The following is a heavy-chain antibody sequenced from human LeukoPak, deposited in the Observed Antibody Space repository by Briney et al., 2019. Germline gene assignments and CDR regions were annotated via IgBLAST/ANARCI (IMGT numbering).Heavy chain of an antibody. J-gene: IGHJ4*02. V-gene: IGHV4-34*01. CDR3: ARRGIRGGGIDY. CDR1: GGSFSGYY. CDR2: INHSGST. Sequence: PSETLSLTCAVYGGSFSGYYWSWIRQPPGKGLEWIGEINHSGSTNYNPSLKSRVTISVDTSKNQFSLKLSSVTAADTAVYHCARRGIRGGGIDYWGQGTLVTVSS. D-gene: IGHD3-16*01.